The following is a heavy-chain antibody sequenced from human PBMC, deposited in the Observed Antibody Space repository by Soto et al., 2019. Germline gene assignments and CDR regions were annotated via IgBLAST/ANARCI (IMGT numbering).Heavy chain of an antibody. J-gene: IGHJ4*02. CDR1: GYTFTSYA. CDR2: INAGNGNT. CDR3: ARDRTRMVYNFDY. D-gene: IGHD2-8*01. V-gene: IGHV1-3*01. Sequence: ASVKVSCKASGYTFTSYAMHWVRQAPGQRLEWMGWINAGNGNTKYSQKFQGRVTITRDTSASTAYMELSSLRSEDTAVYYCARDRTRMVYNFDYWGQGTLVTVSS.